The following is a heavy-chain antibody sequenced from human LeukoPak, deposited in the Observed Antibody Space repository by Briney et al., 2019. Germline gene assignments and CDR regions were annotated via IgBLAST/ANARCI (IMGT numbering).Heavy chain of an antibody. V-gene: IGHV1-58*01. J-gene: IGHJ3*02. D-gene: IGHD2-2*01. CDR2: IVVGSGNT. CDR3: AAVHPGVCQLPLTHAFDI. CDR1: GFTFTSSA. Sequence: ASVKVSFKASGFTFTSSAVQWVRQAGGQRLEWIGWIVVGSGNTNYAQKFQERVTITRVMLPSTAYMELSSLSSEDTAVYSCAAVHPGVCQLPLTHAFDIWGQGTMVTVSS.